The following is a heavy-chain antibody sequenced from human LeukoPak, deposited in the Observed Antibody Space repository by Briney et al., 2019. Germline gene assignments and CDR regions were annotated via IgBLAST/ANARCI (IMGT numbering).Heavy chain of an antibody. D-gene: IGHD3-10*01. V-gene: IGHV4-34*01. J-gene: IGHJ4*02. CDR3: ASLWFGELLFDY. CDR2: MNHSGST. CDR1: GGSFSGYY. Sequence: SETLSLTCAVYGGSFSGYYWSWIRQPPGKGLEWIGEMNHSGSTNYNPSLKSRVTISVDTSKNQFSLKLSSVTAADTAVYYCASLWFGELLFDYWGQGTLVTVSS.